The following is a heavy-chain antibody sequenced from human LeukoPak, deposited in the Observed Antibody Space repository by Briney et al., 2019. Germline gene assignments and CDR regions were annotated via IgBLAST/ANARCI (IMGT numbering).Heavy chain of an antibody. V-gene: IGHV3-20*04. D-gene: IGHD3-22*01. CDR1: GFTFYYYD. Sequence: AGSLTLSCSAYGFTFYYYDMIWVGQGQGKGLVWCSGINWNGGSTGYADSVKGRFTISRDNAKNSLYLQMNSLRAEDTALYYCARDGGYYYDSSGYIYWGQGTLVTVSS. CDR2: INWNGGST. J-gene: IGHJ4*02. CDR3: ARDGGYYYDSSGYIY.